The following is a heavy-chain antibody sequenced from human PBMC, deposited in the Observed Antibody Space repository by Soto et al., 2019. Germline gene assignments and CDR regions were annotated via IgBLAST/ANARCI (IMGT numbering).Heavy chain of an antibody. CDR1: GFTFSSYG. CDR3: AKRAVAGSYYFDY. CDR2: ISGTGGST. Sequence: EVQLLESGGGLVQPGGSLRLSCTASGFTFSSYGMSWVRQAPEKGLEWVSSISGTGGSTYYADSVKGRCTITRDNSKNTLHLQMNSLRVEDTAVYYCAKRAVAGSYYFDYWGQGTLVTVSS. J-gene: IGHJ4*02. D-gene: IGHD6-19*01. V-gene: IGHV3-23*01.